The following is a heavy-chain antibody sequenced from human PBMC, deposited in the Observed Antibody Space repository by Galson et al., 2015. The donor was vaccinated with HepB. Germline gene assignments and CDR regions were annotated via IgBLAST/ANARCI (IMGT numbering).Heavy chain of an antibody. D-gene: IGHD3-16*01. J-gene: IGHJ2*01. V-gene: IGHV4-59*01. CDR3: ARDEYLWGSSGLWYFDL. CDR1: GGSISNYY. Sequence: SLTCIVSGGSISNYYWSWIRQPPGKGLEWIGYINRSGSTNYNPSFKSRVTISVDTSKNQFSLKLSSVTAADTAVYYCARDEYLWGSSGLWYFDLWGRGTLVTVSS. CDR2: INRSGST.